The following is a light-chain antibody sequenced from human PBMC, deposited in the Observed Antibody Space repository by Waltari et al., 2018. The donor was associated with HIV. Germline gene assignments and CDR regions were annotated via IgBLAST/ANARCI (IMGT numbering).Light chain of an antibody. CDR1: SSAVGGYNY. CDR3: CSYAGSKTYV. Sequence: QSALTQTRSVSGSPGQSVTISCTGTSSAVGGYNYVSWYQPHPGKAPKLIIYDVTKRPSGVPDRFTGSKSGDTASLTMSGLQAEDEADYYCCSYAGSKTYVFGTGTKVTVL. CDR2: DVT. V-gene: IGLV2-11*01. J-gene: IGLJ1*01.